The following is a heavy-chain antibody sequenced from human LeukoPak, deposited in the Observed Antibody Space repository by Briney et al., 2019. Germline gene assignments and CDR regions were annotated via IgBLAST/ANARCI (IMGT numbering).Heavy chain of an antibody. V-gene: IGHV3-21*01. D-gene: IGHD6-6*01. CDR2: ISSSSSYI. Sequence: GRSLRLSCAASGFTFSSYSMNWVRQAPGKGLEWVSSISSSSSYIYYADSVKGRFTISRDNANNSLYLQMNSLRAEDTAVYYCARVGVRYSSSATFDYWGQGTLVTVSS. J-gene: IGHJ4*02. CDR3: ARVGVRYSSSATFDY. CDR1: GFTFSSYS.